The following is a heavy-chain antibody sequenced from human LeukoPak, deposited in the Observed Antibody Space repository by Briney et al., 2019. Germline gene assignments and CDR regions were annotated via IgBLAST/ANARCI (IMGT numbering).Heavy chain of an antibody. CDR3: ARGLAAGTLYYFDY. CDR2: IYYSGST. Sequence: SETLSLTCTVSGGSISSYYWGWIRQPPGKGLEWIGSIYYSGSTYYNPSLKSRVTISVDTSKNQFSLKLSSVTAADTAVYYCARGLAAGTLYYFDYWGQGTLVTVSS. V-gene: IGHV4-39*07. CDR1: GGSISSYY. D-gene: IGHD6-13*01. J-gene: IGHJ4*02.